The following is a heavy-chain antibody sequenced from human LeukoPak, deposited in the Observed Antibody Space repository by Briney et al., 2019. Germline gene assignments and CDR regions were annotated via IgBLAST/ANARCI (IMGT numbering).Heavy chain of an antibody. CDR1: GFTFSGSG. J-gene: IGHJ4*02. CDR2: ISYDGSNK. Sequence: GGSLRLSCAASGFTFSGSGMHWVRQAPGKGLEWVAVISYDGSNKYYADSVKGRFTISRDNAKNSLYLQMNSLRAEDTALYYCAKLGGGAESSGWGFDYWGQGTLVTVSS. V-gene: IGHV3-30*19. CDR3: AKLGGGAESSGWGFDY. D-gene: IGHD6-19*01.